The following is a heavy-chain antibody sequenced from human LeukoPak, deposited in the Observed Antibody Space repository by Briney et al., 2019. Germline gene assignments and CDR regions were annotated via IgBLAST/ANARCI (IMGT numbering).Heavy chain of an antibody. Sequence: GRSLRLSCAASGFTVSSNYMSWVRQAPGKGLEWVSVIYSGGSKYYADSVKGRFTISRDNSKNTLYLQMNSLRAEDTAVYYCARDKYSSGWATDYWGQGTLVTVSS. CDR1: GFTVSSNY. J-gene: IGHJ4*02. CDR3: ARDKYSSGWATDY. D-gene: IGHD6-19*01. V-gene: IGHV3-53*01. CDR2: IYSGGSK.